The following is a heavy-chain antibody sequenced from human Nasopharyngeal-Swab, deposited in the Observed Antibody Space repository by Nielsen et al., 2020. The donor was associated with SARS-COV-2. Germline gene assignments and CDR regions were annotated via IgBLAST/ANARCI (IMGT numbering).Heavy chain of an antibody. J-gene: IGHJ4*02. Sequence: GSLRLSCTVSGGSISSYYWSWIRRPPGKGLEWIGYIYYSGSTNYNPSLKSRVTISVDTSKNQFSLKLSSVTAADTAVYYCARGFDYWGQGTLVTVSS. CDR1: GGSISSYY. CDR3: ARGFDY. V-gene: IGHV4-59*13. CDR2: IYYSGST.